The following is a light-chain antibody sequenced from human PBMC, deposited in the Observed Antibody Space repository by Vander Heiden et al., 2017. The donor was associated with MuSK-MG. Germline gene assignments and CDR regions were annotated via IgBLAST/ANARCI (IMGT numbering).Light chain of an antibody. CDR3: QQFDTDSWT. CDR1: QDISVW. V-gene: IGKV1-12*01. CDR2: AAS. J-gene: IGKJ1*01. Sequence: DIQMTQSPSSVSASVGDSVTISCRASQDISVWVAWYQQKPGVAPKLLIYAASTLQDGVPSRFSGSGSGTDFTLTISSLQPEDFATYYCQQFDTDSWTFGQGTKLEIK.